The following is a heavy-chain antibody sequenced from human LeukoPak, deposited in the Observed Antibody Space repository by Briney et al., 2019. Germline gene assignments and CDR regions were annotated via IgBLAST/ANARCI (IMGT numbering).Heavy chain of an antibody. D-gene: IGHD6-6*01. V-gene: IGHV3-11*04. CDR1: GFTFSDYY. Sequence: GGSLRLSCAASGFTFSDYYMSWIRQAPGKGLELVSYISSSGSTIYYADSVKGRFTISRDNAKNSLYLQMNSRRAEDTAVYYCARAGKRMAARTYFDYWGQGTLVTDSS. J-gene: IGHJ4*02. CDR2: ISSSGSTI. CDR3: ARAGKRMAARTYFDY.